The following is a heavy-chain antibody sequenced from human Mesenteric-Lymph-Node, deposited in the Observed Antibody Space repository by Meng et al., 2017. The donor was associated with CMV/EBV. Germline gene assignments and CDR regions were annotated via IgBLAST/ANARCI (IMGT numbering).Heavy chain of an antibody. CDR1: GYTFSNYG. J-gene: IGHJ4*02. D-gene: IGHD2-2*01. CDR3: ARPTSELRGPWDYYGMDV. V-gene: IGHV1-18*01. CDR2: ISAHNGNT. Sequence: ASVKVSCKASGYTFSNYGISWVRQAPGQGLEWMGWISAHNGNTKYAQKLQGRVTMTRDTSTSTAYMELRSLTSDDTAVYYCARPTSELRGPWDYYGMDVWGQGTLVTVSS.